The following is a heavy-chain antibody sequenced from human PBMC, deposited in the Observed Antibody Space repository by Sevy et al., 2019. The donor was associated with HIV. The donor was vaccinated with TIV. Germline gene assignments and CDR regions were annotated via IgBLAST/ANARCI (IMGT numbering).Heavy chain of an antibody. J-gene: IGHJ6*02. CDR1: GFTFSSHW. D-gene: IGHD3-3*01. CDR2: TNSHGTIT. Sequence: GGSLRLSCAASGFTFSSHWMFWVRQAPGKGLMWVSHTNSHGTITNYADSVKGRFAISRDNAKNTVYLRMDSLRAEDTAVYYCARGQLLQFLEWPSYSLDVWGQGTTVAVSS. CDR3: ARGQLLQFLEWPSYSLDV. V-gene: IGHV3-74*01.